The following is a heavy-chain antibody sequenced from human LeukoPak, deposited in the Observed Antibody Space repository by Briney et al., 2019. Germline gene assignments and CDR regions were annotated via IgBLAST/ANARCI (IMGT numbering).Heavy chain of an antibody. Sequence: SVKVSCRASGDAFSNYAISWVRQAPGQGLEWLGAIIPVFGPANYAQKFQGRLTITADESTRTAYMELSSLRSEDTAVYYCASGYSSGWYRGWFDPWGQGTLVTVSS. V-gene: IGHV1-69*01. J-gene: IGHJ5*02. CDR3: ASGYSSGWYRGWFDP. D-gene: IGHD6-19*01. CDR2: IIPVFGPA. CDR1: GDAFSNYA.